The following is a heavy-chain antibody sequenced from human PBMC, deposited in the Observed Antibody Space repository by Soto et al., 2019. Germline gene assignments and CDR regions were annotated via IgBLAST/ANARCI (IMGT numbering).Heavy chain of an antibody. D-gene: IGHD6-19*01. J-gene: IGHJ4*02. CDR3: ARDFDGAWLGY. CDR1: GGTFSSYT. Sequence: QVQLVQSGAEVKKPGSSVKVSCKASGGTFSSYTISWVRQAPGQGLEWMGRIIPILGIANYAQKFKGRVTITADKSTGTAYMELSSLRSEDTAVYYCARDFDGAWLGYWGQGTLVTVSS. CDR2: IIPILGIA. V-gene: IGHV1-69*08.